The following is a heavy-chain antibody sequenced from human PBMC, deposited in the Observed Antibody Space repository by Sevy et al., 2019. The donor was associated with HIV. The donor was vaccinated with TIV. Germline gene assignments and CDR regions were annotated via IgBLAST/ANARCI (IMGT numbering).Heavy chain of an antibody. CDR3: TRANLGYCSGGSCSTFGY. CDR2: ISSSSSTI. J-gene: IGHJ4*02. V-gene: IGHV3-48*02. Sequence: GGSLRLSCAASGFTFSSYSMNWVRQAPGKGLEWVSYISSSSSTIYYADSVKVRFTISRDNAKNSLYLQMNSLRDEDTAVYYCTRANLGYCSGGSCSTFGYWGQGTLVTVSS. D-gene: IGHD2-15*01. CDR1: GFTFSSYS.